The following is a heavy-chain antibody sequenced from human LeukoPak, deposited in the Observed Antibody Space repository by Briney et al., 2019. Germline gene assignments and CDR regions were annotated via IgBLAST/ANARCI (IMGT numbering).Heavy chain of an antibody. Sequence: PGGSLRLSCAASGFTFDDYAMHWVRQAPGKGLEWVSGMSWNSGRIGYADSVKGRFTISRDNAKNSLYLQMHSLRAEDTAFYYCAKSEGSGYYYFMDVWGKGTTVTASS. CDR3: AKSEGSGYYYFMDV. J-gene: IGHJ6*03. V-gene: IGHV3-9*01. CDR1: GFTFDDYA. CDR2: MSWNSGRI. D-gene: IGHD6-19*01.